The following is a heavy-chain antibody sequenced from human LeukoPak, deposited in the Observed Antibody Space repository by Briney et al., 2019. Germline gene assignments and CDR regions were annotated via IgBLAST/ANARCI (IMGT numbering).Heavy chain of an antibody. V-gene: IGHV4-59*08. CDR3: ASRGY. D-gene: IGHD3-10*01. Sequence: SETLSLTCTVSGGSISSDYWQWIRQPPGKGLEWVGYIYNSGNNHYNSSLKSRVTISIDTSKNQFSLKLASVTAADTAVYYCASRGYWGQGTLVAVSS. CDR2: IYNSGNN. CDR1: GGSISSDY. J-gene: IGHJ4*02.